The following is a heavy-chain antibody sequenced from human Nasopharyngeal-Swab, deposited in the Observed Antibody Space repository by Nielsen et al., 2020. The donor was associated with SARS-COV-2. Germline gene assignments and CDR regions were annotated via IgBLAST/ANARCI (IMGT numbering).Heavy chain of an antibody. D-gene: IGHD2-15*01. V-gene: IGHV3-48*04. J-gene: IGHJ3*02. CDR3: ARDHAHGYDAFDI. CDR1: GFTFSSYS. Sequence: GESLKISCAASGFTFSSYSMNWVRQAPGKGLEWVSYISSSSSTIYYADSVKGRFTISRDNAKNSLYLQMNSLRAEDTAVYYCARDHAHGYDAFDIWGQGTMVTVSS. CDR2: ISSSSSTI.